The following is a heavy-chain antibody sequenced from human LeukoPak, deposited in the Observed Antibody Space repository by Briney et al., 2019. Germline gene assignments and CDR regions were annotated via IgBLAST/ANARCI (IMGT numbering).Heavy chain of an antibody. Sequence: GGSLRLSCAASGFTFSSYGMQGVGQAPGRGGEGVAVISYYGSNKYYADSVKGRFTISRDNSKNTLYLQMNSLRAEDTAVYYCAKEVRSITMVRGTDYWGQGTLVTVSS. CDR2: ISYYGSNK. V-gene: IGHV3-30*18. CDR3: AKEVRSITMVRGTDY. J-gene: IGHJ4*02. D-gene: IGHD3-10*01. CDR1: GFTFSSYG.